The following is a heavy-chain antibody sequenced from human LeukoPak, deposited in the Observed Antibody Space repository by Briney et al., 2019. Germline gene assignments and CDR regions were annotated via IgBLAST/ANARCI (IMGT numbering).Heavy chain of an antibody. D-gene: IGHD6-13*01. CDR2: TYYRSKWYN. J-gene: IGHJ4*02. CDR1: GDSVSSNSAA. Sequence: SQTLSLTCAISGDSVSSNSAAWNWIRQSPSRGLEWLGRTYYRSKWYNDYAVSVKSRITINPDTSKNQFSLKLTSVTAADTAVYYCARLVGSSWYREVLRGRDYWGQGTLVTVSS. V-gene: IGHV6-1*01. CDR3: ARLVGSSWYREVLRGRDY.